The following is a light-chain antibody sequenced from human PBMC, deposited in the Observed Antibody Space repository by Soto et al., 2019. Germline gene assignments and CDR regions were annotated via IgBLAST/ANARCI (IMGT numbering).Light chain of an antibody. Sequence: QSALTQPPSVSGSPGQSVAISCTGTSSDVGGSNGVSWYQQPPGTAPKLMIYDVSKRPSGVPDRFSGSKSGNTASLTISGLQAEDEGDYYCSSYTSSSTYVFGTGTKLTVL. CDR2: DVS. J-gene: IGLJ1*01. CDR1: SSDVGGSNG. V-gene: IGLV2-18*02. CDR3: SSYTSSSTYV.